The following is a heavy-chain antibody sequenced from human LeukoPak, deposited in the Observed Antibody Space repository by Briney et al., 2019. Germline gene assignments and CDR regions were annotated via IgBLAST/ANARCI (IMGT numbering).Heavy chain of an antibody. V-gene: IGHV3-23*01. D-gene: IGHD2-2*02. J-gene: IGHJ4*02. CDR2: ISGSGGST. CDR1: GFTFSSYA. Sequence: SGGSLRLSCAASGFTFSSYAMSWVRQAPGKGLEWVSAISGSGGSTYYADSVKGRFTISRDNSKNTLYLQMNSLRAEDTAVYYCAKSPDIVVVPAAIREAVFDYWGQGTLVTVSS. CDR3: AKSPDIVVVPAAIREAVFDY.